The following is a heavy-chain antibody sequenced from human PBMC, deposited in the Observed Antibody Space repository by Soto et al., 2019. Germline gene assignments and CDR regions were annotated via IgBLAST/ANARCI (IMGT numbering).Heavy chain of an antibody. Sequence: PSETLSLTCTVSGGSISSSSYYWGWIRQPPGKGLEWIGSIYYSGSTYYNPSLKSRVTISVDTSKNQFSLKLSSVTAADTAVYYCAQNIIVVVVAATPFGWFDPWGQGTLVTVSS. CDR2: IYYSGST. CDR1: GGSISSSSYY. CDR3: AQNIIVVVVAATPFGWFDP. V-gene: IGHV4-39*01. J-gene: IGHJ5*02. D-gene: IGHD2-15*01.